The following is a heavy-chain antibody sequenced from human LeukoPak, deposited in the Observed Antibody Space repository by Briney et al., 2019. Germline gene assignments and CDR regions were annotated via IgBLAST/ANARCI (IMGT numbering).Heavy chain of an antibody. Sequence: PSETLSLTCTVSGGSISSYYWSWIRQPAGKGLEWIGRIYTSGSTNYNPSLKSRVTMSVDTSKNQFSLKLSSVNAADTAVYYCARDRKYYDFWSGYYTGLYYYMDVWGKGTTVTVSS. CDR1: GGSISSYY. V-gene: IGHV4-4*07. D-gene: IGHD3-3*01. CDR2: IYTSGST. CDR3: ARDRKYYDFWSGYYTGLYYYMDV. J-gene: IGHJ6*03.